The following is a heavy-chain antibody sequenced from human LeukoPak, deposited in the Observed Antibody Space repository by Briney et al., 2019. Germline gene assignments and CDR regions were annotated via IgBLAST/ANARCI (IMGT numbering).Heavy chain of an antibody. J-gene: IGHJ4*02. CDR1: GVSFSGYY. CDR2: INHSGST. D-gene: IGHD6-13*01. CDR3: ATVGAAAGST. V-gene: IGHV4-34*01. Sequence: PSETLSLTCAVYGVSFSGYYWSWIRQPPGKGLEWIGEINHSGSTNYNPSLKSRVTISVDTSKNQFSLKLSSVTAADTAVYYCATVGAAAGSTWGQGTLVTVSS.